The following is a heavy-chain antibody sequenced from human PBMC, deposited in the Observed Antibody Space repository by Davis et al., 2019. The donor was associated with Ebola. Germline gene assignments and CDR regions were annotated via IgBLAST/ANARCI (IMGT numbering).Heavy chain of an antibody. V-gene: IGHV3-7*01. Sequence: PGGSLRLSCVASGFTFSRSWMNWVRQAPGQGLEWLASIKEDGSEKYHVHSVEGRFTISRDNAKNSLYLQMNSLRAEDTAVYYCANLEWVNPDYWGQGVLVTVSS. D-gene: IGHD3-3*01. J-gene: IGHJ4*02. CDR1: GFTFSRSW. CDR3: ANLEWVNPDY. CDR2: IKEDGSEK.